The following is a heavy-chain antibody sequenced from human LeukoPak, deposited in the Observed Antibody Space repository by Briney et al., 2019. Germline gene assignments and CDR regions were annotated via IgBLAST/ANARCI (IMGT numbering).Heavy chain of an antibody. J-gene: IGHJ6*02. CDR3: ARMGPGYYYYYYGMDV. Sequence: GGSLRLSCAASGFTFDDYGMSWVRQAPGKGLEWVSGINWNGGTTSYVDSVKGRFTISRDNAKNSLYLQMNSLRAEDTALYYCARMGPGYYYYYYGMDVWGQGTTVTVSS. CDR2: INWNGGTT. CDR1: GFTFDDYG. V-gene: IGHV3-20*04.